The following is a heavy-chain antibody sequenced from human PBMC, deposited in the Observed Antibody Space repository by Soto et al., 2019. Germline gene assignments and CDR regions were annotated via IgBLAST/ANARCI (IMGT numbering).Heavy chain of an antibody. CDR3: AKDLVVLVTTYYAMDV. J-gene: IGHJ6*01. V-gene: IGHV3-30*18. CDR2: ISYDGGNK. Sequence: QVQLVESGGGVVQPGRSLRLSCAASGFTFSSYAMHWVRQAPGKGLEWVTAISYDGGNKYYPDSLMGRFTISRDNSNTTLYLQMNSLRAEDTAVYYCAKDLVVLVTTYYAMDVWGQATTVTVSS. CDR1: GFTFSSYA. D-gene: IGHD3-22*01.